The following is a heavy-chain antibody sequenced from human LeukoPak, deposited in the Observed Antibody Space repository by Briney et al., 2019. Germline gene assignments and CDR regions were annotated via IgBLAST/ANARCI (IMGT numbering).Heavy chain of an antibody. V-gene: IGHV3-21*01. Sequence: TGGCLRLSCAASGFNFSSYSMNWVRQAPGKGLEWVSSISSSSSFRYYADSVKGRFTISRDNAKNSLYLQMNSLRAEDTAVYYCARESSGYFYWGQGTLVTVSS. CDR2: ISSSSSFR. J-gene: IGHJ4*02. CDR3: ARESSGYFY. CDR1: GFNFSSYS. D-gene: IGHD3-22*01.